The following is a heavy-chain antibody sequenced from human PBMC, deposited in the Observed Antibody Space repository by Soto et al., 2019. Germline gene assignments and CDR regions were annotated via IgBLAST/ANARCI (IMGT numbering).Heavy chain of an antibody. J-gene: IGHJ6*03. CDR1: GFTFSSYS. D-gene: IGHD7-27*01. V-gene: IGHV3-48*01. Sequence: EVQLVESGGGLVQPGGSLRLSCAASGFTFSSYSMNWVRQAPGKGLEWVSYISSSSSTIYYADSVKGRFTISRDNAKNSLYLQMNSLRAEDTAVYYCARDGNWGDNYYYYYYMDVWGKGTMVTVSS. CDR3: ARDGNWGDNYYYYYYMDV. CDR2: ISSSSSTI.